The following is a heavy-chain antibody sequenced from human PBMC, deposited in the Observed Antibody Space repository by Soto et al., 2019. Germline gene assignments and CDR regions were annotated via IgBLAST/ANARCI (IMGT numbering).Heavy chain of an antibody. V-gene: IGHV4-61*01. CDR2: IYYSGST. CDR1: GGSVSSGSYY. CDR3: ARDKSGYDSTEYGMDV. J-gene: IGHJ6*02. Sequence: KPSETLSLTCTVSGGSVSSGSYYWSWIRQPPGKGLEWIGYIYYSGSTKYNPSLKIRVFISVDTSKNQFSLKLSSVTAADTGVYYXARDKSGYDSTEYGMDVWGQGTTVTVSS. D-gene: IGHD5-12*01.